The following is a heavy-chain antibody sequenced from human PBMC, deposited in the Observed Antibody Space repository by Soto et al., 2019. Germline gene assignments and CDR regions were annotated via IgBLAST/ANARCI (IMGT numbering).Heavy chain of an antibody. D-gene: IGHD3-10*01. CDR2: ISAYNGNT. CDR3: ARDPAFLITMVRGVLGTVDY. V-gene: IGHV1-18*01. CDR1: GYTFTSYG. J-gene: IGHJ4*02. Sequence: ASVKVSCKASGYTFTSYGISWVRQAPGQGLEWMGWISAYNGNTNYAQKLQGRVTMTTDTSTSTAYMELRSLRSDDTAVYYCARDPAFLITMVRGVLGTVDYWGQGTLVTVSS.